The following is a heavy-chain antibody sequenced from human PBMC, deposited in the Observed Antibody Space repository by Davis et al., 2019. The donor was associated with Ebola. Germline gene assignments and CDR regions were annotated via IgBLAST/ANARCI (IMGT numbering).Heavy chain of an antibody. V-gene: IGHV3-66*01. CDR2: IYSGGST. Sequence: GGSLRLSCAASGFTVSSNYMSWVRQAPGKGLEWVSVIYSGGSTYYADSVKGRFTISRDNAKNSLYLQMNSLRAEDTAVYYCARVGSVGEVAALDVWGQGTTVTVSS. D-gene: IGHD2-15*01. CDR1: GFTVSSNY. CDR3: ARVGSVGEVAALDV. J-gene: IGHJ6*02.